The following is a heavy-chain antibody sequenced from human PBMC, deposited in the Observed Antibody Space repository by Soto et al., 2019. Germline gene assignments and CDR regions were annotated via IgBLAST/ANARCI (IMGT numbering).Heavy chain of an antibody. V-gene: IGHV1-8*01. J-gene: IGHJ4*02. CDR1: GDTFTSYD. D-gene: IGHD4-17*01. CDR3: ARETTTVTTDY. CDR2: MNPNSGNT. Sequence: APVKVSCKASGDTFTSYDINWVRQATGQGLEWMGWMNPNSGNTGYAQKFQGRVTMTRNTSISTAYMELSSLRSEDTAVYYCARETTTVTTDYWGQGTLVTVSS.